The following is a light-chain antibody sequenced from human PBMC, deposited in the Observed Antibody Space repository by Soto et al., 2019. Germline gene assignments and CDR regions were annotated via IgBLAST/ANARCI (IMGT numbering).Light chain of an antibody. CDR3: QQYNSFWT. V-gene: IGKV1-5*01. CDR1: QSISSW. CDR2: DAS. Sequence: DIQMTQSHSTLSASVGDRVTITCRASQSISSWLAWYQQKPGKAPKLLIYDASSLESGVPSRFSGSGSGTEFTLTISSLQPDDFATYYCQQYNSFWTFGQGTKVDIK. J-gene: IGKJ1*01.